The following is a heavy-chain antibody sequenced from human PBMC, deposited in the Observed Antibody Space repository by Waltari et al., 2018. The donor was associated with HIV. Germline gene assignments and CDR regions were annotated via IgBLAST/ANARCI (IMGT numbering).Heavy chain of an antibody. D-gene: IGHD3-9*01. CDR2: IYHSGNT. CDR1: GSSISSGYY. Sequence: QVQLQESGPGLVKPSETLSLTCAVSGSSISSGYYWGWSRQPPGKGLEWSGSIYHSGNTFYNPSLESRVTISVDTSTNQFSLKLSSVTAADTAVHYCARGNLVDCAFDIWGQGTMVTVSS. CDR3: ARGNLVDCAFDI. V-gene: IGHV4-38-2*01. J-gene: IGHJ3*02.